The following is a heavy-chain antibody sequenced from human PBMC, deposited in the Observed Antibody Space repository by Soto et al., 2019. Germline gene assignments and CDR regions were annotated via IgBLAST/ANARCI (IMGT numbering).Heavy chain of an antibody. CDR1: GGSISSYY. J-gene: IGHJ6*02. CDR2: IYYSGST. CDR3: ARAYGDYYYYYGMDV. D-gene: IGHD4-17*01. Sequence: TLSLTCTVSGGSISSYYWSWIRQPPGKGLEWIGYIYYSGSTNYNPSLKSRVTISVDTSKNQFSLKLSSVTAADTAVYYCARAYGDYYYYYGMDVSGQGTTVTVSS. V-gene: IGHV4-59*01.